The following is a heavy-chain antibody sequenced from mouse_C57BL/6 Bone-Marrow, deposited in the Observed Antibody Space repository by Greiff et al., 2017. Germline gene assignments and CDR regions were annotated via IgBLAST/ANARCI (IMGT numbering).Heavy chain of an antibody. CDR2: IDPETGGP. D-gene: IGHD1-1*02. Sequence: VQLQQSGAELVRPGASVTLSCKASGYTFTDYEMHWVKQTPVHGLEWIGAIDPETGGPAYNQKFKGKAILTADKSSSTAYMELRSLTSEDSAVYYCTRPTITMVRKGFDYWGQVTTLTVSS. J-gene: IGHJ2*01. V-gene: IGHV1-15*01. CDR3: TRPTITMVRKGFDY. CDR1: GYTFTDYE.